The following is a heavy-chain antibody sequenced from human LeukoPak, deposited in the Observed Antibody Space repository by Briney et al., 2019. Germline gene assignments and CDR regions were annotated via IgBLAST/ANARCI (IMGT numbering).Heavy chain of an antibody. CDR3: ARSPHILTGENFDY. CDR1: GYTFTGYY. J-gene: IGHJ4*02. V-gene: IGHV1-2*02. Sequence: ASVKVSCKASGYTFTGYYMHWVRQAPGQGLEWMGWINPNNGGTNYTQEFQGRVTMTRDTSISTAYMHLSRLRSADTAVYYCARSPHILTGENFDYWGQGTLLTVSS. D-gene: IGHD3-9*01. CDR2: INPNNGGT.